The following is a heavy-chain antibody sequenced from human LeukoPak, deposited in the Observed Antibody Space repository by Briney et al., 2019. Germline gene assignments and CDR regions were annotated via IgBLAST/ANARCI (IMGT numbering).Heavy chain of an antibody. J-gene: IGHJ4*02. V-gene: IGHV3-21*01. D-gene: IGHD3-16*01. CDR3: ARARGGYSFDY. CDR1: GFTFSSYS. Sequence: GRSLRLSCAASGFTFSSYSMNWVRQAPGKGLEWVSSISSSSSYIYYADSVKGRFTISRDNAKNSLYLQMNSLRAEDTAVYYCARARGGYSFDYWGQGTLVTVSS. CDR2: ISSSSSYI.